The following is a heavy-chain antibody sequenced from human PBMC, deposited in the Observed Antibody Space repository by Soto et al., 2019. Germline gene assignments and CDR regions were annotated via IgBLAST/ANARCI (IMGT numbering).Heavy chain of an antibody. V-gene: IGHV3-11*01. Sequence: GGSLRLSCAASGFTFSDYYMAWIRQAPGKGLEWVSYISGSGSTFYYADSVKGRFTISRDNAKNSLFLQMNSLRVEDTAVYYCASTFSATVWYFDLWGRGTLVTVSS. J-gene: IGHJ2*01. D-gene: IGHD4-17*01. CDR2: ISGSGSTF. CDR3: ASTFSATVWYFDL. CDR1: GFTFSDYY.